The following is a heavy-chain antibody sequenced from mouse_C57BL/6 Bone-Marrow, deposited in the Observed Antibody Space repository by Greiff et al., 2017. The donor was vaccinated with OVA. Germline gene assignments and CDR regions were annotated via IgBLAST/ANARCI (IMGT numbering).Heavy chain of an antibody. V-gene: IGHV5-6*01. CDR3: ATQRGGTGAFDY. CDR1: GFTFSSYG. J-gene: IGHJ3*01. D-gene: IGHD3-3*01. CDR2: ISSGGSYT. Sequence: EVQVVESGGDLVKPGGSLKLSCAASGFTFSSYGMSWVRQTPDKRLEWVATISSGGSYTYYPDSVKGRCTISRDNAKNTLYLQMSSLKSEDTAMYNCATQRGGTGAFDYWGKGTLVTVSA.